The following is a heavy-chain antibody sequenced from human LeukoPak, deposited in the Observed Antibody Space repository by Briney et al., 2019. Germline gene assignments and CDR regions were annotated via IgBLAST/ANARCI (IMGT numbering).Heavy chain of an antibody. CDR2: IWCDGSNK. CDR1: GFTFSSYG. J-gene: IGHJ4*02. V-gene: IGHV3-33*01. Sequence: GGSLRLSCAASGFTFSSYGMHWVRQAPGKGLEWVAVIWCDGSNKYYADSVKGRFTISRDNSKNTLYLQMNSLRAEDTAVYYCAREVPGGYFDYWGQGTLVTVSS. D-gene: IGHD1-26*01. CDR3: AREVPGGYFDY.